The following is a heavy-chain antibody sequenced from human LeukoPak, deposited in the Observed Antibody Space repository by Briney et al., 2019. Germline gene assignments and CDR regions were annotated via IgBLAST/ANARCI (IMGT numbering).Heavy chain of an antibody. CDR2: IYYSGST. J-gene: IGHJ5*02. Sequence: SETLSLTCTVSGGSISSSSYYWGWIRQPPGKGLEWIGSIYYSGSTYYNPSLKSRVTISVDTSKNQFSLKLSSVTAADTAVYYCARLGVDNPNWFDPWGQGTLVTVSS. CDR1: GGSISSSSYY. V-gene: IGHV4-39*07. D-gene: IGHD2-8*01. CDR3: ARLGVDNPNWFDP.